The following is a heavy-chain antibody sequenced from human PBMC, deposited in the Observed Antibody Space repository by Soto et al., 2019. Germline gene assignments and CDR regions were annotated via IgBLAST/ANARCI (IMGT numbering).Heavy chain of an antibody. CDR2: IYSGGST. D-gene: IGHD6-13*01. CDR3: ARGSSPGVAAAGRRHHTYY. J-gene: IGHJ4*02. Sequence: GGSLRLSCAASGFTVSSNYMSWVRQAPGKGLEWVSVIYSGGSTYYADSVKGRFTISRDNSKNTLYLQMNSLRAEDTAVYYCARGSSPGVAAAGRRHHTYYWGQGTLVTVS. V-gene: IGHV3-53*01. CDR1: GFTVSSNY.